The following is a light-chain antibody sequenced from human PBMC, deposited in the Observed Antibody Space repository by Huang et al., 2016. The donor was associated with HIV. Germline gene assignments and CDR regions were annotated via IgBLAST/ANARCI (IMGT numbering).Light chain of an antibody. Sequence: EIVLTQSPATLSLSPGERATLSCSASQSVREYLAWYQHKPGQAPRLLIYEASQRATGIPDRFSGSGSGTDFTLTISSLEPEDFAVYYCQERGNWPRFSFGPGTKVDIK. CDR3: QERGNWPRFS. CDR1: QSVREY. CDR2: EAS. J-gene: IGKJ3*01. V-gene: IGKV3-11*01.